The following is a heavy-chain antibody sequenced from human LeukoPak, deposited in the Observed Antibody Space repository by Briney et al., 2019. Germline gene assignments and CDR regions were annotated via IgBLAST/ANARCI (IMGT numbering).Heavy chain of an antibody. CDR1: GGSFSGYY. Sequence: SETLSLTCAVYGGSFSGYYWSWIRQPPGKGLEWIGEINHSGSTNYNPSLKSRVTISVDTSKNQFSLKLSSVTAADTAVYYCARGDGASGSWTRTYYFDYWGQGTLVTVSS. CDR2: INHSGST. V-gene: IGHV4-34*01. D-gene: IGHD6-13*01. J-gene: IGHJ4*02. CDR3: ARGDGASGSWTRTYYFDY.